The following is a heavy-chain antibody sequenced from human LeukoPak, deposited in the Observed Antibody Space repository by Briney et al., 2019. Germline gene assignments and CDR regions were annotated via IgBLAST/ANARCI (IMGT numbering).Heavy chain of an antibody. CDR3: AKSSNSWTEYFQH. D-gene: IGHD6-13*01. V-gene: IGHV3-23*01. CDR2: ISGSGGST. CDR1: GFSFSNYG. J-gene: IGHJ1*01. Sequence: GGSLRLSCAASGFSFSNYGMSWVRQAPGKGLEWVSAISGSGGSTYSADSVKGRFAISRDNSRNTLYLQMNSLRAEDTAVYYCAKSSNSWTEYFQHWGQGTLVTVSS.